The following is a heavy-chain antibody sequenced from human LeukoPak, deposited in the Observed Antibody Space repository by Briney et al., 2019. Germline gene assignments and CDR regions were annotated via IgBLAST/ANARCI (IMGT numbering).Heavy chain of an antibody. J-gene: IGHJ6*03. CDR2: IYTSGST. Sequence: SETLSLTCTVSGGSISSNSHYWGWIRQPAGKGLEWIGRIYTSGSTNYNPSLKSRVTMSVDTSKNQFSLKLSSVTAADTAVYYCARGGTTLDYYYYMDVWGKGTTVTVSS. CDR1: GGSISSNSHY. D-gene: IGHD4-17*01. V-gene: IGHV4-61*02. CDR3: ARGGTTLDYYYYMDV.